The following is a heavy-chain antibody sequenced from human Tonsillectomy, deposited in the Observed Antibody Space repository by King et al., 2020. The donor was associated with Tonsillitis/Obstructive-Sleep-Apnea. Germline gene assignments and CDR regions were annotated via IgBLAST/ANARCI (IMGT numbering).Heavy chain of an antibody. V-gene: IGHV3-30*04. D-gene: IGHD5-24*01. CDR2: ISYDENYK. CDR3: ATEARSTDDGNYGMGV. J-gene: IGHJ6*02. Sequence: VQLVESGGGVVQPGRSLRLSCAASGFTFSSYAMHWVRQAPGKGLEWVAVISYDENYKYYADSMKGRFTISRDNSRNTLYLQMDSLGAEDTAVYYCATEARSTDDGNYGMGVWGQGTTVTVSS. CDR1: GFTFSSYA.